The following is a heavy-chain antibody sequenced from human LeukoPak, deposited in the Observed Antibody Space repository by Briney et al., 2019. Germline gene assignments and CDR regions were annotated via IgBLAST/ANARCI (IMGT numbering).Heavy chain of an antibody. CDR3: ARPYSSGWSGAFDI. Sequence: SETLSLTCTVSGGSISSYYWSWIRQPPGKGLEWTGNIYTSGNTNYNPSLKSRVAISVDTSKNQFSLKLNSVTAADTAVYYCARPYSSGWSGAFDIWGQGTMVTVSS. CDR1: GGSISSYY. V-gene: IGHV4-4*09. D-gene: IGHD6-19*01. CDR2: IYTSGNT. J-gene: IGHJ3*02.